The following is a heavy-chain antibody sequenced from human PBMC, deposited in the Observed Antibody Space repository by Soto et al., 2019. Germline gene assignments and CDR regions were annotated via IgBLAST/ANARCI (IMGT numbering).Heavy chain of an antibody. V-gene: IGHV1-18*01. CDR3: ARDLTIVPATHPRLENYGMDV. CDR2: ISPYNGHT. Sequence: ASVKVSCKASGYSFTSYGISWVRRAPGQGLEWMGWISPYNGHTQFVQRFQGRVSMTTDTSTKTAYMELRNLRSDDTAHYYCARDLTIVPATHPRLENYGMDVWGQGTTVTVS. CDR1: GYSFTSYG. J-gene: IGHJ6*02. D-gene: IGHD2-2*01.